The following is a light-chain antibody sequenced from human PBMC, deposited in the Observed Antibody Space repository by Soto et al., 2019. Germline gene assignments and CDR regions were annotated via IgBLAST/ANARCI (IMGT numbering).Light chain of an antibody. CDR3: MQSLQTPWT. Sequence: DMVMTQSPVSLPVTPGEPASISCRSSQSLLHSNGYTYLDWYLQKPGQSPQLLIYLGSNRASGVPDRFSGSGSGTDFTLKISRVEAEDVGVYYCMQSLQTPWTFGQGTKVDIK. J-gene: IGKJ1*01. CDR1: QSLLHSNGYTY. V-gene: IGKV2-28*01. CDR2: LGS.